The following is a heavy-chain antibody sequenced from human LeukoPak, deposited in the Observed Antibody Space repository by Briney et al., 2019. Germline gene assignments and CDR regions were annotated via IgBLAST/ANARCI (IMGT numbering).Heavy chain of an antibody. V-gene: IGHV1-2*02. CDR3: ARATAENDH. J-gene: IGHJ4*02. CDR2: INPKTGGT. CDR1: GYTFTGYY. D-gene: IGHD1-14*01. Sequence: ASVKVSCKASGYTFTGYYMHWVRQAPGQGLEWVGWINPKTGGTSYAQKFQGRVTMTRDTSISTVNMELSRLTSDGTAVYYCARATAENDHWGQGTLVTVSS.